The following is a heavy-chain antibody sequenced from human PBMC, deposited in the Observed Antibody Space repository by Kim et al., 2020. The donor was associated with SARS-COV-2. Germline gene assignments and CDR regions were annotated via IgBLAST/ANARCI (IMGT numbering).Heavy chain of an antibody. V-gene: IGHV3-53*01. CDR3: AKQLGSFDL. J-gene: IGHJ3*01. D-gene: IGHD5-18*01. CDR2: IYDGGTT. Sequence: WGSLRLSCAASGFTVSGNYMNWVRQAPGKGLEWVSVIYDGGTTYYADSVQGRFIISRDSSKNMLYLQMYSLGAEDTAVYYCAKQLGSFDLLGRGTMVTVSS. CDR1: GFTVSGNY.